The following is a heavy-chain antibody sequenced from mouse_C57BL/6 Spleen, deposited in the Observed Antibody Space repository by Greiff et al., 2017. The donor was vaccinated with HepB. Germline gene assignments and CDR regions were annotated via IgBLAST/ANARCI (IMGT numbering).Heavy chain of an antibody. V-gene: IGHV1-26*01. J-gene: IGHJ3*01. CDR2: INPNNGGT. CDR3: ARWGHDGAFAY. CDR1: GYTFTDYY. Sequence: VQLQQSGPELVKPGASVKISCKASGYTFTDYYMNWVKQSHGKSLEWIGDINPNNGGTSYNQKFKGKATLTVDKSSSTAYMELRSLTSEDSAVYYCARWGHDGAFAYWGQGTLVTVSA. D-gene: IGHD2-3*01.